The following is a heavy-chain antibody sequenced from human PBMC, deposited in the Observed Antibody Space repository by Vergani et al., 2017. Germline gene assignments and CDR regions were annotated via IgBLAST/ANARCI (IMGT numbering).Heavy chain of an antibody. CDR1: GYTFTSYG. D-gene: IGHD6-19*01. CDR2: ISAYNGNT. V-gene: IGHV1-18*01. Sequence: QVQLVQSGAEVKKPGASVKVSCKASGYTFTSYGIIWVRQAPGQGLEWMGWISAYNGNTNYAQKLQGRVTMTTDTSTSTAYMELRRLRSDDTAVYYCARDLPGGQWLVKGAFDIWGQGTMVTVSS. J-gene: IGHJ3*02. CDR3: ARDLPGGQWLVKGAFDI.